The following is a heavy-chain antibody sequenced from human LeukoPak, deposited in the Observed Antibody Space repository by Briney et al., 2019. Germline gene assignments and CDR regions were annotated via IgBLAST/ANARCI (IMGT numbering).Heavy chain of an antibody. Sequence: GGSLRLSCAASGFTLNRHSMNWVRQAPGKGLEWISYISPTSNGMYYADSVRGRFTISRDNAKNSLYLQMSSLRAEDTAVYFCAQDVPIERVPGVGPGSWGQGTLVTVSS. J-gene: IGHJ5*02. D-gene: IGHD2-8*01. V-gene: IGHV3-48*01. CDR1: GFTLNRHS. CDR3: AQDVPIERVPGVGPGS. CDR2: ISPTSNGM.